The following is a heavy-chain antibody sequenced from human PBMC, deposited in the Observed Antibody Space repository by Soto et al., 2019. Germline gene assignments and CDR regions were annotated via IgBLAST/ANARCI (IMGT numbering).Heavy chain of an antibody. CDR3: ARDLKTRHCDY. Sequence: QVQLVESGGGVVQPGRSLRLSCAASGFAFHGYAMHWVCQAPGKGLEWVAIIWYDGSNTYYGDSVKGRFTISRDNSKNTVYLQMNSLRVEDTAVYYCARDLKTRHCDYWGQGILVTVSS. D-gene: IGHD4-17*01. V-gene: IGHV3-33*01. J-gene: IGHJ4*02. CDR2: IWYDGSNT. CDR1: GFAFHGYA.